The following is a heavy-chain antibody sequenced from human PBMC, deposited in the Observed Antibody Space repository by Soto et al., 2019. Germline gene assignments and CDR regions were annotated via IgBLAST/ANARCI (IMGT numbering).Heavy chain of an antibody. J-gene: IGHJ5*02. CDR2: ISSSSSYI. V-gene: IGHV3-21*01. CDR3: ARDSPKPHDYGDNWFDP. CDR1: GFTFSSYS. D-gene: IGHD4-17*01. Sequence: PGGSLRLSCAASGFTFSSYSMNWVRQAPGKWLEWVSSISSSSSYIYYADSVKGRFTISRDNAKNSLYLQMNSLRAEDTAVYYCARDSPKPHDYGDNWFDPWGQGTLVTVSS.